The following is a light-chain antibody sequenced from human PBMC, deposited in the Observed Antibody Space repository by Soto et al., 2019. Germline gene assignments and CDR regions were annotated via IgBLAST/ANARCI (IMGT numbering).Light chain of an antibody. Sequence: EIVMTQSPDTLSVSPGERAALSCRASQSVSSSYLAWYQQKPGQGPRLLIYGASSRATGIPDRFSGSGSGTDFTLTISRLEPEDFAVYYCQQYGSSPPLTFGGGTEVDI. V-gene: IGKV3-20*01. CDR3: QQYGSSPPLT. CDR2: GAS. J-gene: IGKJ4*01. CDR1: QSVSSSY.